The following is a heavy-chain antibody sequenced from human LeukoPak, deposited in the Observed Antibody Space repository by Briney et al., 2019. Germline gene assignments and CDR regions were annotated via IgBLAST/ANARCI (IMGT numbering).Heavy chain of an antibody. CDR1: GYTLTELS. CDR3: ARDLSRTYTVDY. CDR2: FDPEDGET. J-gene: IGHJ4*02. V-gene: IGHV1-24*01. Sequence: ASVKVSCKVSGYTLTELSMHWVRQAPGKGLEWMGGFDPEDGETIYAQKFQGRVTMTEDTSTDTAYMELSSLRSEDTAVYFCARDLSRTYTVDYWGQGTLVTVSS. D-gene: IGHD2-2*02.